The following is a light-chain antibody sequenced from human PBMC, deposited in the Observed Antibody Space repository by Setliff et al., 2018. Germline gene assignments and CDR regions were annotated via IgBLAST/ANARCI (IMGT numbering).Light chain of an antibody. Sequence: QSALTQPASVSGSPGQSITISCTGPSSDIGGYNYVSWYQQHPGKAPKLIIHKVSKRPSGVPDRFSGSKSGNTASLTVSGLQAEDEAHYYCSSYAGSNTVFGGGTK. CDR2: KVS. V-gene: IGLV2-8*01. CDR3: SSYAGSNTV. J-gene: IGLJ2*01. CDR1: SSDIGGYNY.